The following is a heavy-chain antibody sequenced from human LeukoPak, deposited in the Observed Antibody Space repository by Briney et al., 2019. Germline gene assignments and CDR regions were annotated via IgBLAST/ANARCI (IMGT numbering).Heavy chain of an antibody. Sequence: SETLSLTCAVYGGSFSGYYWSWIRQPPGKGLEWIGEINHSGSTNYNPSLKSLVTISVDTSKNQFSLKLSSVTAADTAVYYCARGPHGSARDYYYGMDVWGQGTTVTVSS. CDR3: ARGPHGSARDYYYGMDV. J-gene: IGHJ6*02. D-gene: IGHD3-10*01. V-gene: IGHV4-34*01. CDR1: GGSFSGYY. CDR2: INHSGST.